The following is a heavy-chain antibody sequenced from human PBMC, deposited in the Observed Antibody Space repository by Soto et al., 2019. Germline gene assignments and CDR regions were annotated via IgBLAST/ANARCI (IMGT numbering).Heavy chain of an antibody. D-gene: IGHD3-10*01. CDR1: GFTFSSYG. Sequence: QVQLVESGGGVVQPGRSLRLSCAASGFTFSSYGMHWVRQAPGKGLEWVAVIWYDGSNKYYADSVKGRFTISRDNSKNTLYLQMNSLRAEDTAVYYCARAGPRTYYYYSMDVWGKGTTVTVSS. V-gene: IGHV3-33*01. J-gene: IGHJ6*03. CDR2: IWYDGSNK. CDR3: ARAGPRTYYYYSMDV.